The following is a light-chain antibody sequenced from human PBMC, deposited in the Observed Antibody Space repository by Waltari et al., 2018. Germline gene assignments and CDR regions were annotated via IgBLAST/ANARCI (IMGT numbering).Light chain of an antibody. V-gene: IGKV3-20*01. CDR1: PSVSRS. Sequence: EIVLTPSPGPLSLSPGAGATLSCRSSPSVSRSLAWYQQKPGQAPRLLIYDASTRATGIPDRFSGSGSGTDFSLTISRLEPEDFAVYYCQKYVSLPATFGQGTTVEIK. CDR3: QKYVSLPAT. J-gene: IGKJ1*01. CDR2: DAS.